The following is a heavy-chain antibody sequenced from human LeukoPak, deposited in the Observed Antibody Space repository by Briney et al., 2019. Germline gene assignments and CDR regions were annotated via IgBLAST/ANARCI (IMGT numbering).Heavy chain of an antibody. D-gene: IGHD3-3*01. CDR3: ARDFAEGQPQDAFDI. CDR2: IYTSGST. V-gene: IGHV4-4*07. CDR1: GGSISSYY. Sequence: SETLSLTCTVSGGSISSYYWSWIRQPAGKGLEWIGRIYTSGSTNYNPSLKSRVTMPVDTSKNQFSLKLSSVTAADTAVYYCARDFAEGQPQDAFDIWGQGTMVTVSS. J-gene: IGHJ3*02.